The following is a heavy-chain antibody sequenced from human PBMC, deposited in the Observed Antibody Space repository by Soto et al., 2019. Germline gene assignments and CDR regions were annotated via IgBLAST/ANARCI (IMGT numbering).Heavy chain of an antibody. CDR1: AFTFSSYA. Sequence: GGSLRLSCAASAFTFSSYAMNWVRQAPGKGLEWVSYISNSSTIIYYVDSVKGRFTISRDNAKNSLYLQMNSLRAEDTAVYYCARGAFHPHSFGALFDPWGRGTLVTVSS. CDR2: ISNSSTII. J-gene: IGHJ5*02. D-gene: IGHD3-3*01. V-gene: IGHV3-48*01. CDR3: ARGAFHPHSFGALFDP.